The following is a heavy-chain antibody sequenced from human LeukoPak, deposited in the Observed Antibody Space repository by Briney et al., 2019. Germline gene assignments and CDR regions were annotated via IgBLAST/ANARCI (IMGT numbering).Heavy chain of an antibody. D-gene: IGHD3-9*01. J-gene: IGHJ4*02. Sequence: GRSLRLSCAASGFTFSSYAMHWVRQAPGKGLEWVAVISYDGSNKYYADSVKGRFTISRDNSKNTLYLQMNSLRAEDTAVYYCARAGGDDILTGYRDYFDYWGQGTLVTVSS. CDR2: ISYDGSNK. V-gene: IGHV3-30-3*01. CDR3: ARAGGDDILTGYRDYFDY. CDR1: GFTFSSYA.